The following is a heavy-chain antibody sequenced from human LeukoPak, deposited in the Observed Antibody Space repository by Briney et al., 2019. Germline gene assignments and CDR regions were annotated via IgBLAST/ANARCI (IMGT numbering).Heavy chain of an antibody. Sequence: PGGSLRLSCAASGFTFSSYWMHWVRQAPGRGLVWVSLLNSDGTSTFYADSVRGRFTISRDNAKNTLYLQMNSLRAEDTAVYYCARKGSGNYYVDYWGQGTPVTVSS. J-gene: IGHJ4*02. D-gene: IGHD1-26*01. V-gene: IGHV3-74*01. CDR1: GFTFSSYW. CDR3: ARKGSGNYYVDY. CDR2: LNSDGTST.